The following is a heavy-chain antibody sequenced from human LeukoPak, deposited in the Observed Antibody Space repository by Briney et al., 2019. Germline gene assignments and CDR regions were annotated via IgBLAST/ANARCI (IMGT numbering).Heavy chain of an antibody. D-gene: IGHD3-3*01. Sequence: GGSLRLSCAASGFTFSSYAMHWVRQAPGKGLEWVAVISYDGSNKYYAGSVKGRFTISRDNSKNTLYLQMNSLRAEDTAVYYCARDRYGAIITIFGVVTSTPHFDYWGQGTLVTVSS. V-gene: IGHV3-30-3*01. CDR1: GFTFSSYA. CDR3: ARDRYGAIITIFGVVTSTPHFDY. J-gene: IGHJ4*02. CDR2: ISYDGSNK.